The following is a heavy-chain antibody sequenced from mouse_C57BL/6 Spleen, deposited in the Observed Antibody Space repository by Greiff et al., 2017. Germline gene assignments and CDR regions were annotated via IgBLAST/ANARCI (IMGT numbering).Heavy chain of an antibody. V-gene: IGHV5S21*01. Sequence: EVKVVESGEGLVKPGGSLKLSCAASGFTFSSYAMSWVRQTPEKRLEWVAYISSGGDYIYYADTVKGRFTISRDNARNTLYLQMSSLKSEDTAMYYCTRRIYDGYYDYWGQGTTLTVSS. D-gene: IGHD2-3*01. CDR2: ISSGGDYI. J-gene: IGHJ2*01. CDR1: GFTFSSYA. CDR3: TRRIYDGYYDY.